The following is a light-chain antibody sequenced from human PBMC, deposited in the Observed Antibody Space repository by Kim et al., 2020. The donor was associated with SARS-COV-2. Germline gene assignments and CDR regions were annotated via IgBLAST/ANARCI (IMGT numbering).Light chain of an antibody. J-gene: IGLJ1*01. V-gene: IGLV2-11*01. CDR1: SSDVGGYNY. Sequence: GQSVTISCTGTSSDVGGYNYVSWYQQHPGNAPKLMIYDVSKRPSGVPDRFSGSKSGNTASLTISGLQADDEADYYCCSYAGSYTYVFGTGTKVTVL. CDR3: CSYAGSYTYV. CDR2: DVS.